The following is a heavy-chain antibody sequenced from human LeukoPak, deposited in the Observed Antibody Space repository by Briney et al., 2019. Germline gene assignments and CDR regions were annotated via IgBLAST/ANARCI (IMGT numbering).Heavy chain of an antibody. CDR3: ARVTSDDILTGSLYY. CDR1: GGTFSSYA. J-gene: IGHJ4*02. V-gene: IGHV1-69*06. D-gene: IGHD3-9*01. CDR2: IIPIFGTA. Sequence: GASVKVSCKASGGTFSSYAISWVRQAPGQGLEWMGGIIPIFGTANYAQKFQGRVTITADKSTSTAYMELSSLRSEDTAVYYCARVTSDDILTGSLYYWGQGTLDTVSS.